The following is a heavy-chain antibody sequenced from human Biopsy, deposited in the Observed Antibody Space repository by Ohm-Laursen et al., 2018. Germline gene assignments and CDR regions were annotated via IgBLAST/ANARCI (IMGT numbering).Heavy chain of an antibody. CDR1: GGSISSYY. CDR2: IYYSGTT. Sequence: TLSLTCTVSGGSISSYYWNWIRQPPGKGLEWIGYIYYSGTTDYSPSLNSRVTISIDKSKNQFFLKLSSVTAEDTAVHYCARDDAVTVIRGLYYWGQGALVTVSS. CDR3: ARDDAVTVIRGLYY. V-gene: IGHV4-59*01. J-gene: IGHJ4*02. D-gene: IGHD2-21*02.